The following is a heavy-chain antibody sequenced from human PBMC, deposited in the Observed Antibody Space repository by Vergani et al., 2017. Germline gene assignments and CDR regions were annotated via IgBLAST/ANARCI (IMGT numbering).Heavy chain of an antibody. CDR1: GGTFSSYT. CDR2: IIPILGIA. Sequence: QVQLVQSGAEVKKPGSSVKVSCKASGGTFSSYTISWVRQAPGQGLEWMGRIIPILGIANYAQKPQGRVTMTTDTSTSTAHMELRSLRSDDTAVYYCARNLEPYGMDVWGQGTTVTVSS. J-gene: IGHJ6*02. D-gene: IGHD3-3*01. V-gene: IGHV1-69*02. CDR3: ARNLEPYGMDV.